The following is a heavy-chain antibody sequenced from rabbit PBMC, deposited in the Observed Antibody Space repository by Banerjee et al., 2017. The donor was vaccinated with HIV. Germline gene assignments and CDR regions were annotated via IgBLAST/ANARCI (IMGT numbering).Heavy chain of an antibody. J-gene: IGHJ4*01. CDR3: ARTYDDYGDL. CDR1: GFSFSSGNY. V-gene: IGHV1S45*01. Sequence: QEQLEESGGDLVKPEGSLTLTCTASGFSFSSGNYMCWVRQAPGKGLEWIACIYVGTSGVTFYANWAKGRFTISLSSSTTVTLQMTSLTAADTATYFCARTYDDYGDLWGQGTLVTVS. CDR2: IYVGTSGVT. D-gene: IGHD2-1*01.